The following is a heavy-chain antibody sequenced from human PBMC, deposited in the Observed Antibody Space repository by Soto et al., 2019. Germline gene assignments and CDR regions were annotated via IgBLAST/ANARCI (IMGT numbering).Heavy chain of an antibody. J-gene: IGHJ4*02. V-gene: IGHV3-23*01. CDR3: AKGSASGSPYYFDF. D-gene: IGHD6-25*01. Sequence: GGSLRLSCAASGFTFSNDALSWVRQAPGKGLEWVSAITGSGGDTYHADSVKGRFTISRDNSKNTLFLQMNRLRADDTAVYYCAKGSASGSPYYFDFWGQGTLVTVSS. CDR2: ITGSGGDT. CDR1: GFTFSNDA.